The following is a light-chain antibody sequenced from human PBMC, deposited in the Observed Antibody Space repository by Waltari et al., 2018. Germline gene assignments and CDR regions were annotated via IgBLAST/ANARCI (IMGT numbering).Light chain of an antibody. CDR1: QSVGSY. J-gene: IGKJ1*01. CDR3: QQRSVWQT. V-gene: IGKV3-11*01. Sequence: EIVLTQSPATLSLSPGERATLSCRASQSVGSYLAWYQQKSGQAPRLLIYDASSRATGIPARVSGSGSGTYFTLTISSLEPEDCAIDYWQQRSVWQTFGHGTKVEIK. CDR2: DAS.